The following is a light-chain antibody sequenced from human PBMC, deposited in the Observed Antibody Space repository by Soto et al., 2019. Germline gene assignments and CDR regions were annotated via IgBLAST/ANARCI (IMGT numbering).Light chain of an antibody. Sequence: LKKTQSKLCLCPGERATLSWRGIQSVSSSYLAWYQQKPGQAPRLLIYGASSRATGIPDRFSGSGSGTDFTLAISRLEPEDFAVYYCQQYGGSPLYTFGQGTKVDI. J-gene: IGKJ2*01. V-gene: IGKV3-20*01. CDR2: GAS. CDR3: QQYGGSPLYT. CDR1: QSVSSSY.